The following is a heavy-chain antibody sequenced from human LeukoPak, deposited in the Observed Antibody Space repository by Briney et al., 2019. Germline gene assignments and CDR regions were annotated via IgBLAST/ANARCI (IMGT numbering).Heavy chain of an antibody. Sequence: ASVKVSCKASGYTFTSYGISWVRQAPGQGLEWMGWISAYNGNTNYAQELQGRVTMTTDTSTSTAYMELRSLRSDDTAVYYCARGPAYNWNFPPDPWGQGTPVTVSS. D-gene: IGHD1-7*01. J-gene: IGHJ5*02. CDR3: ARGPAYNWNFPPDP. CDR2: ISAYNGNT. CDR1: GYTFTSYG. V-gene: IGHV1-18*01.